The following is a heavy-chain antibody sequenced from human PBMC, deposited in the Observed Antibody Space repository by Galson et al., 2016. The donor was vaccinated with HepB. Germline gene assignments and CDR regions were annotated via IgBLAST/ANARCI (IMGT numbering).Heavy chain of an antibody. V-gene: IGHV3-30*18. CDR2: TSSDGSTK. CDR1: GFTFSTYG. CDR3: AKSPLRWYGTPYYFDY. D-gene: IGHD2-15*01. J-gene: IGHJ4*02. Sequence: SLRLSCAASGFTFSTYGMHWVRQAPGKGLEWVALTSSDGSTKDYADSVKGRFTISRDNSKSTLYLQMNSLRAEDTGVYYCAKSPLRWYGTPYYFDYWGQGTLVTVSS.